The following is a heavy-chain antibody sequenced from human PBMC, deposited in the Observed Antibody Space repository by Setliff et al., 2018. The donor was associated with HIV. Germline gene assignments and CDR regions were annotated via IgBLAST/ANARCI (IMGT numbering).Heavy chain of an antibody. V-gene: IGHV3-48*03. CDR1: GFTFSNYE. Sequence: PGGSLRLSCAASGFTFSNYEMNWVRQAPGKGLEWVSYITSSGITTYYADSVKGRFTFSRDNAKNSLYLEMNSLTAEDTAVYYCARHEPGWYALSGGRYFDYWGQGTLVTVSS. CDR2: ITSSGITT. J-gene: IGHJ4*02. CDR3: ARHEPGWYALSGGRYFDY. D-gene: IGHD6-19*01.